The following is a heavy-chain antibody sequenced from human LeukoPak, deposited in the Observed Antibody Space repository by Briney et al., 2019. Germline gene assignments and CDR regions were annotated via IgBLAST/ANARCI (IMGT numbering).Heavy chain of an antibody. V-gene: IGHV4-39*07. J-gene: IGHJ5*02. CDR1: GGSITSSGFY. D-gene: IGHD2-15*01. CDR2: IYYGGSA. CDR3: ARQPNIVVVDNWFDP. Sequence: PSDTLSLTCTVSGGSITSSGFYWGWIRQPPGKGLEWIGNIYYGGSAYYNPSLKSRVPISVDTSKTQSSLKLSSVTAADTAVYYCARQPNIVVVDNWFDPWGQGTLVAVSS.